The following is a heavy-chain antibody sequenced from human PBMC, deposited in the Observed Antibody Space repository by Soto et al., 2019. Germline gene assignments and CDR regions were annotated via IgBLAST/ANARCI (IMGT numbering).Heavy chain of an antibody. Sequence: GASVKVSCKASGGTFSSYAISWVRQAPGQGLEWMGGIIPIFGTANYAQKFQGRVTITADKSTSTAYMELSSLRSEDTAVYYCARDHYDFWSGQALFDGMDVWGQGTTVTVSS. CDR1: GGTFSSYA. J-gene: IGHJ6*02. V-gene: IGHV1-69*06. CDR2: IIPIFGTA. D-gene: IGHD3-3*01. CDR3: ARDHYDFWSGQALFDGMDV.